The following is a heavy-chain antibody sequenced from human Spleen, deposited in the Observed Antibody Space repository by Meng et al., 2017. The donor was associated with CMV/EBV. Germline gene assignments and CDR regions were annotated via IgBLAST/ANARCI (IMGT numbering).Heavy chain of an antibody. Sequence: GGSLRLSCAASGFTFSSYAMNWVRQAPGKGLEWVSGISASIGGTYYADSVKGRFTISRDNLKNTLYLQMNRLRAEDTAVYYCAKVLSSVVVPTAIQGYRYGMDVWGQGTTVTVSS. V-gene: IGHV3-23*01. D-gene: IGHD2-2*01. J-gene: IGHJ6*02. CDR1: GFTFSSYA. CDR3: AKVLSSVVVPTAIQGYRYGMDV. CDR2: ISASIGGT.